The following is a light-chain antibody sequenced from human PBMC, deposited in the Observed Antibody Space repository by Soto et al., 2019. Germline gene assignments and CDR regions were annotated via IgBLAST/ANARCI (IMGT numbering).Light chain of an antibody. Sequence: QSALTQPRSVSGSPGQSVTISCTGTSSDVGGYNYVSWYQQHPGKAPKVMIYDVSEQPSGVPDRFSGSKSGNTASPTISGLQAEDEADYYCCSYAGSPRYVFGTGTKVTVL. CDR3: CSYAGSPRYV. CDR2: DVS. V-gene: IGLV2-11*01. CDR1: SSDVGGYNY. J-gene: IGLJ1*01.